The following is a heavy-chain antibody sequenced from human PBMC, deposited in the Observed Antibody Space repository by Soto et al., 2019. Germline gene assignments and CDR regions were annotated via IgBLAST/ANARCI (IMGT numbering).Heavy chain of an antibody. Sequence: GGSLRLSCAASGFTFSSYAMHWVRQAPGKGLEWVAVISYDGSNKYYADSVKGRFTISRDNSKNTLYLQMNSLRAEDTAVYYCARVNSPQQLVGGHFDYWGQGTLVTVSS. CDR3: ARVNSPQQLVGGHFDY. V-gene: IGHV3-30-3*01. CDR1: GFTFSSYA. CDR2: ISYDGSNK. J-gene: IGHJ4*02. D-gene: IGHD6-6*01.